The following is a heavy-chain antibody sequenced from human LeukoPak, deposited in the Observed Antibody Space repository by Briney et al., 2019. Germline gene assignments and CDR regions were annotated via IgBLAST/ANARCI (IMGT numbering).Heavy chain of an antibody. J-gene: IGHJ6*03. CDR3: ARVLGYCSSTSCPFLPYYYYYYMDV. CDR2: ISAYNGNT. D-gene: IGHD2-2*01. V-gene: IGHV1-18*01. CDR1: GYTFTSYG. Sequence: ASVKVSCKASGYTFTSYGISWVRQAPGQGLEWMGWISAYNGNTNYAQKLQGRVTLTTDTSTSTAYMELRSLRSDDTAVYYCARVLGYCSSTSCPFLPYYYYYYMDVWGKGTTVTISS.